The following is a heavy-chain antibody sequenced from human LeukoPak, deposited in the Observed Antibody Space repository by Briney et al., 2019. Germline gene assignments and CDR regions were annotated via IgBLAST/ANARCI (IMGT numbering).Heavy chain of an antibody. CDR1: GGSISSYY. J-gene: IGHJ4*02. CDR2: IYYSGST. Sequence: PSETLSLTCTVSGGSISSYYWSWIRQPPGKGLEWIGYIYYSGSTNYNPSLKSRVTISVDTSKNQFSLKLSSVTAADTAVYYCARAYSYGPPFDYWGQGTLVTVYS. D-gene: IGHD5-18*01. CDR3: ARAYSYGPPFDY. V-gene: IGHV4-59*01.